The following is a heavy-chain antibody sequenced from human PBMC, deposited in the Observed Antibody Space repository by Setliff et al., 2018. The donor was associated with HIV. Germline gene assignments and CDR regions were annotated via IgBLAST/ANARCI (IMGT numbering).Heavy chain of an antibody. CDR3: ASRTEVRGVTPREFRYFQH. J-gene: IGHJ1*01. V-gene: IGHV1-69*10. Sequence: ASVKVSCKASGGTFSSYVISWVRQAPGQGLEWMGGIIPILGIANYAQKFQGRVTITADKFTSTAYMELSSLRSEDTAVYYCASRTEVRGVTPREFRYFQHWGQGTLVTVSS. CDR2: IIPILGIA. CDR1: GGTFSSYV. D-gene: IGHD3-10*01.